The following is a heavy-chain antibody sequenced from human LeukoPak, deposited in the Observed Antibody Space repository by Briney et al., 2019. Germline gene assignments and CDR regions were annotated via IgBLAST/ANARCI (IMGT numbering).Heavy chain of an antibody. CDR1: GSSISSGGYY. J-gene: IGHJ4*02. CDR3: ASEDNASGYLDY. D-gene: IGHD3-22*01. V-gene: IGHV4-31*03. CDR2: IYYSGST. Sequence: SETLSLTCTVSGSSISSGGYYWSWIRQHPGKGLEWIGYIYYSGSTYYNPSLKSRVTISVDTSKNQFSLKLSSVTAADTAVYYCASEDNASGYLDYWGQGTLVTVSS.